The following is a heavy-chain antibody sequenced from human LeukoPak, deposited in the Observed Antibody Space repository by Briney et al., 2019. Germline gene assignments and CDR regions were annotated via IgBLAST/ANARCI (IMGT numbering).Heavy chain of an antibody. J-gene: IGHJ6*02. D-gene: IGHD3-3*01. CDR3: ARGGYDFVYYYYGMDV. CDR1: GGTFSSYA. V-gene: IGHV1-69*01. CDR2: IIPIFGTA. Sequence: GSSVKVSCKASGGTFSSYAISWVRQAPGQGLEWMGGIIPIFGTANYAQKFQGGVTITADESTSTAYMELSSLRSEDTAVYYCARGGYDFVYYYYGMDVWGQGTTVTVSS.